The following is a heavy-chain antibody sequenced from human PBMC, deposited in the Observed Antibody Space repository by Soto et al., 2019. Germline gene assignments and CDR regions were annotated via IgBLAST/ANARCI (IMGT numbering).Heavy chain of an antibody. J-gene: IGHJ6*02. V-gene: IGHV3-48*03. CDR1: GFTFSSYE. D-gene: IGHD2-2*01. CDR3: ARYQLLSSSYKMDV. Sequence: GGSLRLSCAASGFTFSSYEMDWVRQAPGKGLEWVSYISSSGSTIYYADSVKGRFTISRDNAKNSLYLQMNSLRAEDTAVYYCARYQLLSSSYKMDVWGQGTTVTVSS. CDR2: ISSSGSTI.